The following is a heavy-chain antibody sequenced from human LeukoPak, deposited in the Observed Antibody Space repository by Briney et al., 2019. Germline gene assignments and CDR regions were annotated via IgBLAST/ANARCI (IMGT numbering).Heavy chain of an antibody. CDR1: GGSISSYY. CDR2: IYDSGST. J-gene: IGHJ2*01. CDR3: ARVERTWYWYFDL. V-gene: IGHV4-59*01. D-gene: IGHD3/OR15-3a*01. Sequence: SETLSLTCSVSGGSISSYYWNWIRQPPGRGLEWIGYIYDSGSTNYNPSLKSRVTISVDTSKNQLSVKLSSVTAADTAVYYCARVERTWYWYFDLWGRGTLVTVSS.